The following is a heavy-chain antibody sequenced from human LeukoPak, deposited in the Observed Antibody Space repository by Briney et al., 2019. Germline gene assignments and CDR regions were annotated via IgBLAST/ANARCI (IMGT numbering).Heavy chain of an antibody. CDR3: AKDTPDSSAYYLEN. D-gene: IGHD3-22*01. CDR1: GFTFSTYG. CDR2: IRYDGSNK. J-gene: IGHJ4*02. V-gene: IGHV3-30*02. Sequence: GGTLRLSCAASGFTFSTYGMHWVRQAPGKGLEWVAFIRYDGSNKYYADSVKGRFTISRDNSKNTLYLQMSSLRAEDTAVYYCAKDTPDSSAYYLENWGQGTLVTVSS.